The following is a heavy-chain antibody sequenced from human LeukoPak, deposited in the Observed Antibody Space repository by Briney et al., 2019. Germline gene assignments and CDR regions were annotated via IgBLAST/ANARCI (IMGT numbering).Heavy chain of an antibody. D-gene: IGHD5-18*01. J-gene: IGHJ4*02. CDR2: INHSGST. CDR3: ARARRYSYVAY. CDR1: GGSFSGYY. Sequence: PSETLSLTCAVYGGSFSGYYWSWIRQPPGKGLEWIGEINHSGSTNYNPSLKSRVTISVDTSKNQFPLKLSSVTAADTAVYYCARARRYSYVAYWGQGTLVTVSS. V-gene: IGHV4-34*01.